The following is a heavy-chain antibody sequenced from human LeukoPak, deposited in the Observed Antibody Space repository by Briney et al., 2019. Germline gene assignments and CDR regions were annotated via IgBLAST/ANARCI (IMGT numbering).Heavy chain of an antibody. J-gene: IGHJ4*02. Sequence: PGGSLRLSCATSGFTFVDYGLSWVRRAPGKGLEWLCAINYNGAITDYADSVKGRFTISRDNAKNSLYLRMDSLSAEDTALYYCARDRLGPSFSVSHFDLWGQGTLVTVSS. V-gene: IGHV3-20*04. CDR3: ARDRLGPSFSVSHFDL. D-gene: IGHD3-3*02. CDR2: INYNGAIT. CDR1: GFTFVDYG.